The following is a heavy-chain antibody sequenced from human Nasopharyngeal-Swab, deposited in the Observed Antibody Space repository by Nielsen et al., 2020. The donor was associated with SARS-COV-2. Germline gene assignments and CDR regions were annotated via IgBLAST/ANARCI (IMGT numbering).Heavy chain of an antibody. Sequence: ASVKVSCKASGETFTTSGISWVRQAPGQGLEGRGWISAYNGNTNYAQKLQGRVTMTTDTSTSTAYMELRSLRSDDTAVYYCARGPGGAYYDFWSGYYLDYFDYWGQGTLVTVSS. V-gene: IGHV1-18*01. CDR2: ISAYNGNT. CDR1: GETFTTSG. CDR3: ARGPGGAYYDFWSGYYLDYFDY. J-gene: IGHJ4*02. D-gene: IGHD3-3*01.